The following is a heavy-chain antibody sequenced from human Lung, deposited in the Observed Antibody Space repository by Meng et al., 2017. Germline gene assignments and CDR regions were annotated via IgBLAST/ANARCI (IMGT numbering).Heavy chain of an antibody. CDR1: GGSISSSSYY. V-gene: IGHV4-39*01. J-gene: IGHJ5*02. CDR3: VRLDWELLNWFDP. Sequence: QLQLQESGPGLVKPSETLSLSCTVSGGSISSSSYYWGWTRQPPGKGLEWIGGIYNTGSTHFNPSLKSRVSMSVDMSKNQFSLRLNSVTAADTAVYYCVRLDWELLNWFDPWGQGTLVTVSS. D-gene: IGHD1-26*01. CDR2: IYNTGST.